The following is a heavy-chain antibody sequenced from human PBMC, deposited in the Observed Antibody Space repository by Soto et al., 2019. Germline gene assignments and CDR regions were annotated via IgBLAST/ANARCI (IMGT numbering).Heavy chain of an antibody. Sequence: ASVKVSCKASGYTFTSYYMRWVRQAPGQGLEWMGRTNPSSGNTNYAQKFQGRVTMTTDTSTSTAYMELRSLRSDDTAVYYCARCSGGSCYFNWFDPWGQGTLVTVSS. V-gene: IGHV1-46*01. D-gene: IGHD2-15*01. J-gene: IGHJ5*02. CDR3: ARCSGGSCYFNWFDP. CDR1: GYTFTSYY. CDR2: TNPSSGNT.